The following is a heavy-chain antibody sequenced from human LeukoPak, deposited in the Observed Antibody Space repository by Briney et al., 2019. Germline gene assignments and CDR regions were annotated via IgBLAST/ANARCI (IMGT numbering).Heavy chain of an antibody. Sequence: SETLSLTCTVSGDSITSYYWTWIRQPPAKALEGIGYIYYSGSTNYIPSLKSRVTISLDKSKTQFFLKLSSVAAADTAVYYCARLSNYGILTGNSWFDSWGQGTLVTVSS. J-gene: IGHJ5*01. V-gene: IGHV4-59*08. CDR1: GDSITSYY. CDR2: IYYSGST. D-gene: IGHD3-9*01. CDR3: ARLSNYGILTGNSWFDS.